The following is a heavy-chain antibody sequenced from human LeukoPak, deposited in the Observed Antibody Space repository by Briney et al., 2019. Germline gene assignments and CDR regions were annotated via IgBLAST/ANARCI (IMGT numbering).Heavy chain of an antibody. V-gene: IGHV3-23*01. CDR3: AKDFLIYHDDLPYSNFPTGAFDI. Sequence: GGSLRLSCAASGFTFSSYAMSWVRQAPGKGLEWVSAISGSGGSTYYADSVKGRFTISRDNSKNTLYLQMNSLRAEDTAVYYCAKDFLIYHDDLPYSNFPTGAFDIWGQGTMVTVSS. J-gene: IGHJ3*02. CDR1: GFTFSSYA. CDR2: ISGSGGST. D-gene: IGHD4-11*01.